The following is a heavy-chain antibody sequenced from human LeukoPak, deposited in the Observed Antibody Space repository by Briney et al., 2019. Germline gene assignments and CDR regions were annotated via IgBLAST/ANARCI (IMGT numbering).Heavy chain of an antibody. D-gene: IGHD3-22*01. CDR1: GFTVSSNY. J-gene: IGHJ4*02. CDR2: IYSGGST. V-gene: IGHV3-53*01. Sequence: PGGSLRLSCAAPGFTVSSNYMSWVRQAPGKGLEWVSVIYSGGSTYYADSVKGRFTISRDNSKNTLYLQMNSLRAEDTAVYYCARPYDSSGYYLFGLGYWGQGTLVTVSS. CDR3: ARPYDSSGYYLFGLGY.